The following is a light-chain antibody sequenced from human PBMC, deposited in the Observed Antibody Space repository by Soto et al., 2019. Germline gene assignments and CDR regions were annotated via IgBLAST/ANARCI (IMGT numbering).Light chain of an antibody. J-gene: IGLJ1*01. Sequence: QSVLTQPASVSGSPGQSIAISCTGTSSDIGGYNYVSWYQQHPGKAPKLMIYEVTYRPSGVSNRFSGSKSGNTASLTISGLQAEDEPDYYCNSYTSSSTLVFGTGTKVTVL. V-gene: IGLV2-14*01. CDR1: SSDIGGYNY. CDR3: NSYTSSSTLV. CDR2: EVT.